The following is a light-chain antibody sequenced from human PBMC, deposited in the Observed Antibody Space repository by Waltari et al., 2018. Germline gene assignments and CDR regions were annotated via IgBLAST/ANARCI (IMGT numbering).Light chain of an antibody. V-gene: IGLV1-47*01. CDR1: SPNIGSTY. J-gene: IGLJ6*01. CDR3: TAWDNSLSANV. CDR2: RNK. Sequence: QSVLSQPPSASGTPGQRVTISCSGSSPNIGSTYVFWYQQLPGTAPKLLIHRNKQRPSGVPDRFSASKSGTSASLVISGLRSEDEADYYCTAWDNSLSANVFGSGSKVTVL.